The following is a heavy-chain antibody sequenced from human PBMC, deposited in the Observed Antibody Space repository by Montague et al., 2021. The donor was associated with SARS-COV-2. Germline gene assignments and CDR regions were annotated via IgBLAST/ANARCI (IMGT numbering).Heavy chain of an antibody. V-gene: IGHV4-59*01. CDR2: IYYSGST. CDR1: GGSISSYY. J-gene: IGHJ4*02. CDR3: ARGREYNSSAGFDY. Sequence: SETLSLTCTVSGGSISSYYWSWIRQPPGRGLEWIGYIYYSGSTNYNPSLKSRVTISVDTSKNQFSLKLSSVTAADTAVYYCARGREYNSSAGFDYWGQGTLVTVSS. D-gene: IGHD6-6*01.